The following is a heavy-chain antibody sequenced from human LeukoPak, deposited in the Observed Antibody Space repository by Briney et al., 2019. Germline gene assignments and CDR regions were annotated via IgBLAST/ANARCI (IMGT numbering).Heavy chain of an antibody. V-gene: IGHV3-48*01. J-gene: IGHJ4*02. CDR2: ISGSSITK. Sequence: GGSLRLSCAASGFSFRSYNMNWVRQAPGKGLEWISYISGSSITKYYADSVKGRVTISRDNAKNSLYLQMNSLKADDTAVYYCAKEIWPTVTTPGRTYFDYWGQGALVTVSS. CDR1: GFSFRSYN. D-gene: IGHD4-17*01. CDR3: AKEIWPTVTTPGRTYFDY.